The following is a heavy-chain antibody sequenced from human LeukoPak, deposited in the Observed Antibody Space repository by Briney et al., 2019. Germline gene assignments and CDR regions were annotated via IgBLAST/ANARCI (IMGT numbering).Heavy chain of an antibody. CDR2: IKSDGSST. J-gene: IGHJ4*02. CDR1: GFTFSTYW. CDR3: ARAYPIDY. Sequence: GGSLRLSCAASGFTFSTYWMHWVRQAPGKGLVWVSRIKSDGSSTSYADSVKGRFTISRDNAKNTLYLQMNSLRAEDTAVYYCARAYPIDYWGQETLVTVSS. V-gene: IGHV3-74*01.